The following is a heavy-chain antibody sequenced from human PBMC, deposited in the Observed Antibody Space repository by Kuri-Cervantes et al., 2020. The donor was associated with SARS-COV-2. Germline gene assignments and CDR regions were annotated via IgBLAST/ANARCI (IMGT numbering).Heavy chain of an antibody. Sequence: SVNVSCKASGYTFTGYYMHWVRQAPGQGLEWMGWINPNSGGTNYAQKFQGRVTMTRDTSTSTAYMELSSQRSEDTDVYYCARRPYYFDYWGQGTLVTVSS. CDR3: ARRPYYFDY. CDR2: INPNSGGT. J-gene: IGHJ4*02. CDR1: GYTFTGYY. V-gene: IGHV1-2*02.